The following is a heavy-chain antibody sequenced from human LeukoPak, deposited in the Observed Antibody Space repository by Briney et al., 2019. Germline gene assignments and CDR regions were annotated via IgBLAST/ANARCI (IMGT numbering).Heavy chain of an antibody. CDR2: INHSGST. V-gene: IGHV4-34*01. CDR3: ARGRGRSAATLDY. J-gene: IGHJ4*02. Sequence: SETLSLTCAVYGGSFSGYYWSWIRQPPGKGLEWIGEINHSGSTNYNPSLKSRVTIPVDTSKNQFSLKLSSVTAADTAVYYCARGRGRSAATLDYWGQGTLVTVSS. D-gene: IGHD2-15*01. CDR1: GGSFSGYY.